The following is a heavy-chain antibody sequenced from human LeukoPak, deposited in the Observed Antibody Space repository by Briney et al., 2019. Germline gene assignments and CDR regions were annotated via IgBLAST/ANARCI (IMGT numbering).Heavy chain of an antibody. D-gene: IGHD3-22*01. CDR3: ARDKDYYDSSGPAIDY. CDR2: IKQDGSEK. CDR1: GFTFSSYW. Sequence: GGSLRLSCAASGFTFSSYWMSWVRQAPGKGLEWVANIKQDGSEKYYVDSVKGRFTISRDNAKNSLYLQMTSLRAEDTAVYYCARDKDYYDSSGPAIDYWGQGTLVTVSS. J-gene: IGHJ4*02. V-gene: IGHV3-7*01.